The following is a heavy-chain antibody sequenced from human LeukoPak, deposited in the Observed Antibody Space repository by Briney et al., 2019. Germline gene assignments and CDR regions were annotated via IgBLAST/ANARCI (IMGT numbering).Heavy chain of an antibody. CDR3: ARDYCSGGSCYPTYDY. V-gene: IGHV4-4*02. D-gene: IGHD2-15*01. J-gene: IGHJ4*02. CDR2: VYHNGNT. Sequence: PSETLSLTCAVSGASISSSNWWSWVRQPPGKGLEWIGKVYHNGNTDYNPSLKTRVTMSVDKFKSRFSLKLSSVTAADTAVYYCARDYCSGGSCYPTYDYWGQGTLVTVSS. CDR1: GASISSSNW.